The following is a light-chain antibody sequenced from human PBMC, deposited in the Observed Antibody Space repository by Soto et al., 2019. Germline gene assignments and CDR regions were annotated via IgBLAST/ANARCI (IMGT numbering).Light chain of an antibody. V-gene: IGKV3-20*01. CDR1: QSVGRNY. Sequence: DIVLTQSPGTLSLSPGDRATFSCRASQSVGRNYLAWYQKKPDQPPRLLIHDASSRATGIPDRFSGSGSGTDFTLTISRLEPEDFAVYYCQQYADAPQTFGQGTKLEIK. CDR3: QQYADAPQT. CDR2: DAS. J-gene: IGKJ2*01.